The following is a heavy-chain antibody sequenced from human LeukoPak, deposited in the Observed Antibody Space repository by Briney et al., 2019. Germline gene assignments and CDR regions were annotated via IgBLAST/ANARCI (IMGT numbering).Heavy chain of an antibody. J-gene: IGHJ4*02. V-gene: IGHV4-39*01. D-gene: IGHD2-21*01. Sequence: SEALSLTCTVSGVSISSSNSYWGWIRQPPGKGLEWIGSIYYSGNTYYNASLKSQVSISIDTSKNQFSLRLTSVTAADTAVYYCARIPSTGGVAILSPFDYWGQGTLVTVSS. CDR1: GVSISSSNSY. CDR2: IYYSGNT. CDR3: ARIPSTGGVAILSPFDY.